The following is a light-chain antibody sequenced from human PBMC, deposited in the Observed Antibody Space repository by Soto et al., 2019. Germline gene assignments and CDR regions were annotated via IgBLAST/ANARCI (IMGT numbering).Light chain of an antibody. CDR3: QQYDSIPPWT. Sequence: TQYPSSVAAAVGDRVTITCRASQGISQWLAWYQQKPGQAPRLLIFGTSTRATGIPDRFSGGGSGTDFTLTISRLDPEDYAVYFCQQYDSIPPWTFGQGTRVEVK. CDR2: GTS. J-gene: IGKJ1*01. V-gene: IGKV3-20*01. CDR1: QGISQW.